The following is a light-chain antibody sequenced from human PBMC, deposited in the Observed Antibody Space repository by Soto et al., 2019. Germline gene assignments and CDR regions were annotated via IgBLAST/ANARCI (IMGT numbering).Light chain of an antibody. CDR3: QQYHKWPLT. CDR1: QSISSN. CDR2: GAS. Sequence: EIVMTQSPATLSVSPGERATLSCRASQSISSNLAWYQQKPGQAPRLLIYGASTRATGIPARFSGSGSGTEFILTISSLQSEDFAVYSCQQYHKWPLTFGGGTKVEIK. V-gene: IGKV3-15*01. J-gene: IGKJ4*01.